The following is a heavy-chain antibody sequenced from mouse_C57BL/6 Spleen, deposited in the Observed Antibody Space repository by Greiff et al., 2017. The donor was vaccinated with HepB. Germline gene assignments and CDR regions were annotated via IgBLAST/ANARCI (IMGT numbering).Heavy chain of an antibody. CDR3: ARGSNYYFDY. D-gene: IGHD2-5*01. CDR2: IDPSDSYT. V-gene: IGHV1-69*01. CDR1: GYTFTSYW. J-gene: IGHJ2*01. Sequence: QVQLQQPGAELVMPGASVKLSCKASGYTFTSYWMHWVKQRPGQGLEWIGEIDPSDSYTNYNQKFKGKSTLTVDKSSSTAYMQISSLTAEDSAVYYCARGSNYYFDYWGQGTTLTVSS.